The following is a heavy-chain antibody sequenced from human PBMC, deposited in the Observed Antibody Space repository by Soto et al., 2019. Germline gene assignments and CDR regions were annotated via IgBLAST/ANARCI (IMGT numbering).Heavy chain of an antibody. J-gene: IGHJ3*01. CDR1: GFTFDYYW. CDR3: ARGERGGFDL. V-gene: IGHV3-74*01. CDR2: VHSDGTTT. D-gene: IGHD1-1*01. Sequence: EVQLVESGGGLVQPGESLRLSCAASGFTFDYYWMHWVRQAPGKGLVWVSRVHSDGTTTTYADSVKGRFTISRDNARNKVSLQMSSLRAEDTAIYYCARGERGGFDLWGHGTVVTVSS.